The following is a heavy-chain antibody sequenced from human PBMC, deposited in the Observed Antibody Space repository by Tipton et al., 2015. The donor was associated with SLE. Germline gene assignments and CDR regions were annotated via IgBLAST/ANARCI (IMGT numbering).Heavy chain of an antibody. Sequence: SLRLSCAASGFTFRKYWMSWVRQTPGKGLEWVANIKQDGSEKYYVDSLKGRFTISRDNAKNSLYLQMNSLRAEDSAVYYCASSFYCGGDCYPYYFDYWGQGTLVTVSS. CDR2: IKQDGSEK. D-gene: IGHD2-21*01. J-gene: IGHJ4*02. CDR1: GFTFRKYW. CDR3: ASSFYCGGDCYPYYFDY. V-gene: IGHV3-7*01.